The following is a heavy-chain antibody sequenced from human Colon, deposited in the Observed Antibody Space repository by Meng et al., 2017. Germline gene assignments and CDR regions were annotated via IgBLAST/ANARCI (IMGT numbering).Heavy chain of an antibody. CDR3: ARVEMGTFDS. Sequence: QVHLQESGPGLVKPSQTLSLTCTVSGGSINIGHYYWSWIRQPAGKGLEWIGRVYNSGSTKYNPSLVSRATISVDTSKNQFSLMLRSVTAADTAMHFCARVEMGTFDSWGQGALVTVSS. J-gene: IGHJ4*02. CDR2: VYNSGST. CDR1: GGSINIGHYY. D-gene: IGHD5-24*01. V-gene: IGHV4-61*02.